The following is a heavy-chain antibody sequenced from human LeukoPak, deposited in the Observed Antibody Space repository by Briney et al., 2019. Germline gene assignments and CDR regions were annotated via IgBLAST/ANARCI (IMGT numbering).Heavy chain of an antibody. Sequence: GGSLRLSCAASGFTFSSYAMSWVRQAPGKGLEWVSAISGSGGSTCYADSVKGRFTISRDNSKNTLYLQMNSLRAEDTAVYYCAKYREWLRFYYFDYWGQGTLVTVSS. V-gene: IGHV3-23*01. D-gene: IGHD5-12*01. CDR2: ISGSGGST. CDR1: GFTFSSYA. CDR3: AKYREWLRFYYFDY. J-gene: IGHJ4*02.